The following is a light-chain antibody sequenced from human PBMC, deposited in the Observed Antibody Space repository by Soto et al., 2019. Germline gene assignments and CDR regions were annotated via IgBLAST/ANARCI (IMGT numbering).Light chain of an antibody. CDR3: QQYGSSPYT. Sequence: EIVLPQSPGTLSLSPGERATLSCRASQSVSRSSFAWYQQKPGPAPRLLIYGASSRATGIPGRFSGSGSGTDFTLTISRLEPEDFAVYYCQQYGSSPYTFGQGTKLEIK. CDR1: QSVSRSS. J-gene: IGKJ2*01. CDR2: GAS. V-gene: IGKV3-20*01.